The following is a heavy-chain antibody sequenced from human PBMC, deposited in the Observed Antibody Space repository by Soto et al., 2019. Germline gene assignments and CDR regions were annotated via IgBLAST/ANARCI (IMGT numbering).Heavy chain of an antibody. D-gene: IGHD6-19*01. CDR3: ARHTSGWHYYDY. V-gene: IGHV3-11*06. CDR1: GFNFSDYY. CDR2: ISGSSRYT. Sequence: QVQLVESGGGLVKPGGSLRLSCAASGFNFSDYYMNWIRQAPGKGVEWVSYISGSSRYTNFADSVKGRFTISRDNAQNSLYLQMNSLRVEDTAVYYCARHTSGWHYYDYWGQGTPVTVSS. J-gene: IGHJ4*02.